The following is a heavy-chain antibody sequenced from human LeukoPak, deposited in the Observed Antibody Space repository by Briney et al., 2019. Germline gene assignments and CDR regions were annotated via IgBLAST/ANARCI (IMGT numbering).Heavy chain of an antibody. CDR3: AKGGRDAYNFYFDY. J-gene: IGHJ4*02. D-gene: IGHD5-24*01. Sequence: ASVKVSCKASGYTFTGYYIHWVRQAPGQGLEWMGWINPHSGGTNYAQKFQGGVTMTRDTSITTAYMELSSLRSDDTAIYYCAKGGRDAYNFYFDYWGQGTLVTVSS. CDR2: INPHSGGT. V-gene: IGHV1-2*02. CDR1: GYTFTGYY.